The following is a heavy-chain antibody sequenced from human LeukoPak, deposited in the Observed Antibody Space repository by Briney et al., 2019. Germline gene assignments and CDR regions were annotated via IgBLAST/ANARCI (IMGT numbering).Heavy chain of an antibody. CDR1: GGTFSSYA. CDR2: IIPIFGTA. D-gene: IGHD2-2*01. V-gene: IGHV1-69*13. J-gene: IGHJ3*02. Sequence: GASVKVSCKASGGTFSSYAISWVRQAPGQGLEWMGGIIPIFGTANYAQKFQGRVTITADESTSTAYMELSSLRSEDTAVYYCARDAVHCSSTSCDDAFDIWGQGTMVTVSS. CDR3: ARDAVHCSSTSCDDAFDI.